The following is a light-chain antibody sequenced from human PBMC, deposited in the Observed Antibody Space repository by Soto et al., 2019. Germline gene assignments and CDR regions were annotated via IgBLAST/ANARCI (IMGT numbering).Light chain of an antibody. Sequence: IQLTQSPSSLSASVGDRVTITCRASQGISNYLAWYQQKPGKVPKLLIYAASTLQSGVPSRFSGSGSGTDFTLTISSLQPEDVATYYCQKYNSFGTFGQGTKVDIK. J-gene: IGKJ1*01. CDR3: QKYNSFGT. CDR1: QGISNY. V-gene: IGKV1-27*01. CDR2: AAS.